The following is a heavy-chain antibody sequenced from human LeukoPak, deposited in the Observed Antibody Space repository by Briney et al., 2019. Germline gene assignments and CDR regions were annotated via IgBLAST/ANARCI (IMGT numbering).Heavy chain of an antibody. CDR3: ARLNYPVYYYYGMDV. CDR1: GGSISSYY. CDR2: IYYSGST. V-gene: IGHV4-59*12. J-gene: IGHJ6*02. Sequence: SETLSLTCTVSGGSISSYYWSWIRQPPGKGLEWIGYIYYSGSTNYNPSLKSRVTISVDTSKNQFSLKLGSVTAADTAVYYCARLNYPVYYYYGMDVWGQGTTVTVSS. D-gene: IGHD4-11*01.